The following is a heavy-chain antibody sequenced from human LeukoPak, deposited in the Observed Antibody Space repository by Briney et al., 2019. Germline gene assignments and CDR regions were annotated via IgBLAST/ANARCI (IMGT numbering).Heavy chain of an antibody. CDR3: ARDAKSYYDSSGYFDPVKYFDY. CDR2: IIPIFGTA. D-gene: IGHD3-22*01. V-gene: IGHV1-69*01. Sequence: GSSVKVSCKASGGTFSSYAISWVRQAPGQGLEWMGGIIPIFGTANYAQKFQGRVTITADESTSTAYMELSSLRSEDTAVYYCARDAKSYYDSSGYFDPVKYFDYWGQGTLVTVSP. CDR1: GGTFSSYA. J-gene: IGHJ4*02.